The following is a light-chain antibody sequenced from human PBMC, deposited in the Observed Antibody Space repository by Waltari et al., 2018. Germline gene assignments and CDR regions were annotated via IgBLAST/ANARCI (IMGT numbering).Light chain of an antibody. CDR1: QGVSSY. CDR2: DAS. J-gene: IGKJ4*01. Sequence: EILLTQSPATLSLSPGERATLSCRASQGVSSYLAWYQQKPGQAPGLLIYDASNRATGTQARFSGSGCGTECTVTISSLEPEDFAVCYGQRRRNGPALTFGGGTKVEIK. V-gene: IGKV3-11*01. CDR3: QRRRNGPALT.